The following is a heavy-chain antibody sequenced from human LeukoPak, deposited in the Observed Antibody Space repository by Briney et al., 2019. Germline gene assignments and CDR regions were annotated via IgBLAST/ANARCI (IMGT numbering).Heavy chain of an antibody. CDR2: IYTNGST. D-gene: IGHD5-24*01. Sequence: SETLSLTCTVSGGSISSYYWSWIRQPPGKGLEWIGYIYTNGSTNYNPSLKSRVTISVDTSKNQFSLKLSSVTAADTAVYYCARHGPKDGYNTAFDIWGQGTMVTVSS. V-gene: IGHV4-4*09. CDR1: GGSISSYY. J-gene: IGHJ3*02. CDR3: ARHGPKDGYNTAFDI.